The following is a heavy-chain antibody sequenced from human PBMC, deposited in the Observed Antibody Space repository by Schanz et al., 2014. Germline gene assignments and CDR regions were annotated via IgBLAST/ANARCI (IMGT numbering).Heavy chain of an antibody. Sequence: QVQLVQSGAEVKKPGASVKVSCKASGYTFVSYSMHWVRQAPGQGLEWMGIINLSGGSTNNAQKFQGRLTMTRDTSTSTVYMEVSRLKSDDTAVYYCARLSVAGRPHVNYWYFDLWGRGTLVTVSS. J-gene: IGHJ2*01. CDR2: INLSGGST. CDR1: GYTFVSYS. V-gene: IGHV1-46*01. CDR3: ARLSVAGRPHVNYWYFDL. D-gene: IGHD6-19*01.